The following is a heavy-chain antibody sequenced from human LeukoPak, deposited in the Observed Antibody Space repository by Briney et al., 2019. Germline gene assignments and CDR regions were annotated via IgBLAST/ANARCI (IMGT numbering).Heavy chain of an antibody. Sequence: SETLSLTCAVSAASFSSHYWTWIRQSPGKGLEWIGYISYIGSTNYNPSLKSRVTISIDTSRNQFSLKLRSVTAADTAVYCGARGVGSGQQLDRWFDPWGQGTLLTVPS. CDR1: AASFSSHY. J-gene: IGHJ5*02. CDR2: ISYIGST. V-gene: IGHV4-59*11. D-gene: IGHD6-13*01. CDR3: ARGVGSGQQLDRWFDP.